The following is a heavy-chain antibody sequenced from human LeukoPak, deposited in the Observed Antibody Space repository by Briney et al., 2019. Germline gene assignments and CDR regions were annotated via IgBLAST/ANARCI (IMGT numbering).Heavy chain of an antibody. CDR1: GYTFTGYY. CDR2: INPNSGNT. Sequence: ASVKVSCKASGYTFTGYYMHWVRQAPGQGLEWMGWINPNSGNTGYAQKFQGRVTMTRNTSISTAYMELSSLRSEDTAVYYCARSPSLLWWPNYWGQGTLVTVSS. J-gene: IGHJ4*02. CDR3: ARSPSLLWWPNY. V-gene: IGHV1-8*02. D-gene: IGHD2-21*01.